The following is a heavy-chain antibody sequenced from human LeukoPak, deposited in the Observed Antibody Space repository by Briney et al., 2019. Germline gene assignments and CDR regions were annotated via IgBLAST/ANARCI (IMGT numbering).Heavy chain of an antibody. CDR1: GGSISSYY. J-gene: IGHJ3*02. D-gene: IGHD3-9*01. V-gene: IGHV4-59*08. CDR3: ARQGYDILTGYIDAFDI. Sequence: SETLSLTCTVSGGSISSYYWSWIRQPPGKGLEWIGYISYSGSTNYNPSLKSRVTISIDTSKNQFSLKLRSVTATDTAIYYCARQGYDILTGYIDAFDIWGQGTMVTVSS. CDR2: ISYSGST.